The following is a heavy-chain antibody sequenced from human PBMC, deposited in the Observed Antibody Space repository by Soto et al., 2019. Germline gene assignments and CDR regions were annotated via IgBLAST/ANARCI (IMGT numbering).Heavy chain of an antibody. Sequence: QLQLQESGSGLVKPSQTLSLTCAVSGGSISSGGYSWSWIRQPPGKGLEWIGYIYHSGSTYYNPSLKRRVTISVDRSKNQFSLKLSAVTAADTAVYYCARDDNWGQFDPWGQGTLVTVSS. V-gene: IGHV4-30-2*01. D-gene: IGHD7-27*01. J-gene: IGHJ5*02. CDR2: IYHSGST. CDR1: GGSISSGGYS. CDR3: ARDDNWGQFDP.